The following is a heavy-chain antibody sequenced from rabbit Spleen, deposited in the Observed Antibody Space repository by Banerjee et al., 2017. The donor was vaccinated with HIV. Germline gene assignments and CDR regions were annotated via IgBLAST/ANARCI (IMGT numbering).Heavy chain of an antibody. CDR2: IDPVFGSA. Sequence: QLVESGGGLVQPGASLRLTCTASGFSFSRSYYMSWVRQAPGKGLEWIGYIDPVFGSAYYASWVNGRFSISSHNAQNTLYLQLDSLTAADTATYFCVREAGYGGYGDANLWGPGTLSPS. V-gene: IGHV1S7*01. D-gene: IGHD6-1*01. CDR3: VREAGYGGYGDANL. CDR1: GFSFSRSYY. J-gene: IGHJ4*01.